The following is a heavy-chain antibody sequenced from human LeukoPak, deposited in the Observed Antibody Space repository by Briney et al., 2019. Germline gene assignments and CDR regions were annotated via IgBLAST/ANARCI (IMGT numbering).Heavy chain of an antibody. J-gene: IGHJ4*02. D-gene: IGHD6-13*01. CDR1: GGSISSGSYY. V-gene: IGHV4-61*02. CDR2: IFTSGST. Sequence: PSQTLSLTCTVSGGSISSGSYYSSWIRQPAGKGLEWIERIFTSGSTNYNPSLKSRVTVSVDTSKNQFSLKLSSVTAADTAVYYCARDDGGYSSSWYPIAVAGTFDYWGQGTLVTVSS. CDR3: ARDDGGYSSSWYPIAVAGTFDY.